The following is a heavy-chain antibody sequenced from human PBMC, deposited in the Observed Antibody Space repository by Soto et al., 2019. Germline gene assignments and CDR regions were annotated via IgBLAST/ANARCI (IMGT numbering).Heavy chain of an antibody. V-gene: IGHV4-59*01. CDR3: ARLSNYGSGWSTFDY. CDR2: IFYSGDT. Sequence: SETLSLTCTVSGSSINNYHWIWIRQPPGKGLEWIGYIFYSGDTNYSPSLKSRVTISVDTSKNQFSLKLNSVTTADTAVYYCARLSNYGSGWSTFDYWGRGTMVTVSS. CDR1: GSSINNYH. D-gene: IGHD6-19*01. J-gene: IGHJ4*02.